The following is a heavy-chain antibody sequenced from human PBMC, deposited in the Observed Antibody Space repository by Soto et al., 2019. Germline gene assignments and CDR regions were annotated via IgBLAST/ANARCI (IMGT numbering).Heavy chain of an antibody. CDR3: AKDRERDAWYEDY. CDR2: ISGSDGST. CDR1: GFSFSSYA. D-gene: IGHD6-13*01. J-gene: IGHJ4*02. V-gene: IGHV3-23*01. Sequence: DVQLLESGGGLVEPGGSLRLSCVASGFSFSSYAMTWVRQAPGRGLEWVSVISGSDGSTYYADSVKGRFTISRDNSKNTLYLQMNSLRAEDTAVYYCAKDRERDAWYEDYWGQGTLVTVSS.